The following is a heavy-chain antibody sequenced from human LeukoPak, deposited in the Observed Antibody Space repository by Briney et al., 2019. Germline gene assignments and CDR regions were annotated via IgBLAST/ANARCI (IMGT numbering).Heavy chain of an antibody. Sequence: GGSLRLSCAASGFTFSSYSMNWVRQAPGKGLVWVSRIASDGSSTTYADSVKGRFSISRDNAKNTLYLQMNSLRAEDTAVYYCAKDMRLERYYFDYWGQGTLVTVSS. J-gene: IGHJ4*02. V-gene: IGHV3-74*01. CDR1: GFTFSSYS. CDR3: AKDMRLERYYFDY. CDR2: IASDGSST. D-gene: IGHD1-1*01.